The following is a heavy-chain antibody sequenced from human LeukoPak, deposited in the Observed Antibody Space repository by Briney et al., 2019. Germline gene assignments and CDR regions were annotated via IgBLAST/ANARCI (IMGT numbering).Heavy chain of an antibody. Sequence: GGSLRLSCAASGFTFSSYAMSWVRQAPGKGLEGVSAISGSGGSTYYADSVKGRFTISRDNSKNTLYLQMNSLRAEDTAVYYCAKDRDYYGDYGALFDYWGQGTLVTVSS. J-gene: IGHJ4*02. CDR2: ISGSGGST. CDR3: AKDRDYYGDYGALFDY. V-gene: IGHV3-23*01. D-gene: IGHD4-17*01. CDR1: GFTFSSYA.